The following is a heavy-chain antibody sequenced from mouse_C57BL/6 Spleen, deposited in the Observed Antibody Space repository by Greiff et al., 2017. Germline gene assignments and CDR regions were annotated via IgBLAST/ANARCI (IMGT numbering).Heavy chain of an antibody. Sequence: VQLQQPGAELVRPGSSVKLSCKASGYTFTSYWMDWVKQRPGQGLEWIGNIYPSDSETHYNQKFKDKATLTVDKSSSTAYMQLSSLTSEDSAVYYCARLGDVGGFDVWGTGTTVTVSS. CDR3: ARLGDVGGFDV. CDR2: IYPSDSET. CDR1: GYTFTSYW. D-gene: IGHD3-3*01. V-gene: IGHV1-61*01. J-gene: IGHJ1*03.